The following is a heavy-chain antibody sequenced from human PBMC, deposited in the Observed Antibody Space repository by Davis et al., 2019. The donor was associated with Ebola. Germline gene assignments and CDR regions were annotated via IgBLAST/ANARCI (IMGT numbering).Heavy chain of an antibody. Sequence: SETLSLTCAVYGGSFSGYYWSWIRQPPGKGLEWIGEINHSGSTNYNPSLKSRVTISVDTSKNQFSLKLSSVTAADTAVYYCARDSSSWDYFDYWGQRTLVTVSS. CDR1: GGSFSGYY. J-gene: IGHJ4*02. V-gene: IGHV4-34*01. CDR2: INHSGST. D-gene: IGHD6-13*01. CDR3: ARDSSSWDYFDY.